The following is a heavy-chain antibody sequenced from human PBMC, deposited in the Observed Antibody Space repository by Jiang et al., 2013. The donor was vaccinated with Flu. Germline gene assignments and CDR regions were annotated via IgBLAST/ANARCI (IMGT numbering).Heavy chain of an antibody. Sequence: SVKVSCKASGYSFTGYYIHWVRQAPGQGLEWMGRINSNSGGTNYAQKFQGRVTMTRDTSISTVYMELSRLRSDDTVVYYCAREEEAGRDFDYWGQGTLVTVSS. V-gene: IGHV1-2*05. CDR1: GYSFTGYY. J-gene: IGHJ4*02. D-gene: IGHD6-19*01. CDR2: INSNSGGT. CDR3: AREEEAGRDFDY.